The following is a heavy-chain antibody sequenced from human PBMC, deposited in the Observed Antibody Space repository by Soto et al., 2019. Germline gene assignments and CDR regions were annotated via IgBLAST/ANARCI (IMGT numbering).Heavy chain of an antibody. CDR1: GFTVSSNY. J-gene: IGHJ6*02. V-gene: IGHV3-53*01. Sequence: GGSLRLSCAASGFTVSSNYMSWVRQAPGKGLEWVSVIYSGGSTYYADSVKGRFTISRDNSKNTLYLQMNSLRAEDTAVYYCAREGSGHPYYYYGMDVWGQGTTVTVSS. D-gene: IGHD3-3*01. CDR3: AREGSGHPYYYYGMDV. CDR2: IYSGGST.